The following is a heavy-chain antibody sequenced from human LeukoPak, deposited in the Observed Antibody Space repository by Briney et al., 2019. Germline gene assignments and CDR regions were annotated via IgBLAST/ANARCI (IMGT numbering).Heavy chain of an antibody. J-gene: IGHJ4*02. CDR2: NCYSGST. Sequence: PSVTLSLTCTVSGGSISSGDYYWSWIRQPPGKGLEWIGYNCYSGSTYYNPSLKSRVTISVDTSKNQFSLKLNSVTAADTAVYYCARTGGTIDYWGQRTLVTVSS. CDR1: GGSISSGDYY. V-gene: IGHV4-30-4*01. D-gene: IGHD2-8*02. CDR3: ARTGGTIDY.